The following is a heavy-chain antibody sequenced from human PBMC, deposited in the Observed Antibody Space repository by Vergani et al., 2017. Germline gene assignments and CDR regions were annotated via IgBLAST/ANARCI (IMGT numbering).Heavy chain of an antibody. CDR3: ARDPYGDYVGPDY. CDR1: GFTFSSYS. D-gene: IGHD4-17*01. CDR2: ISSSSSYI. Sequence: EVQLVESGGGLVKTGGSLRLSCAASGFTFSSYSMNWVRQAPGKGLEWVSSISSSSSYIYYADSVKGRFTISRDNAKNSLYLQMNSLRAEDTAVYYCARDPYGDYVGPDYWGQGTLVTVSS. J-gene: IGHJ4*02. V-gene: IGHV3-21*01.